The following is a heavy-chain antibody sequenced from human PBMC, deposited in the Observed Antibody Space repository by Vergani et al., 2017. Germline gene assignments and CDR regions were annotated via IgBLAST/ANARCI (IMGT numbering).Heavy chain of an antibody. J-gene: IGHJ4*02. Sequence: EVQLVESGGGLVKPGGSLRLSCAASGFTFSDFSMSWVRQAPGKGLEWVASIKRNGTETFYVDSVKGRFTISRDNSKNTLYLQMKSLRPEDTAVYYCAKEGGGYCSGVTCYPEYWGQGTLVIVSS. D-gene: IGHD2-15*01. CDR2: IKRNGTET. CDR1: GFTFSDFS. CDR3: AKEGGGYCSGVTCYPEY. V-gene: IGHV3-7*04.